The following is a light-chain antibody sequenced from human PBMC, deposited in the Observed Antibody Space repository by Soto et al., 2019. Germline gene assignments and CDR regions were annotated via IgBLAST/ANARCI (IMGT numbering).Light chain of an antibody. V-gene: IGKV3-15*01. CDR2: YAS. CDR1: QSVSNN. J-gene: IGKJ5*01. Sequence: EIMMTQSPVTLSVSPGERATLACRASQSVSNNLAWYQQKPGQAPRLLIYYASTRATGIPARFSGSGSGTEFTLTISSLQSEDFALYYCQQDNDWPPITFGQGTRLEIK. CDR3: QQDNDWPPIT.